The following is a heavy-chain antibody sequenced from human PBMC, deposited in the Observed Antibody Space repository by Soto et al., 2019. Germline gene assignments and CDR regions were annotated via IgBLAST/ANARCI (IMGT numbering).Heavy chain of an antibody. CDR3: ARDEAIIGVYYGMDV. CDR2: INPNSGDT. CDR1: GYTFAGYY. J-gene: IGHJ6*02. D-gene: IGHD2-21*01. Sequence: GASVKVSFKASGYTFAGYYMHWVRQAPGQGLEWMGWINPNSGDTKYAQKFQGRVTMTRDPSISTAHMELRRLRSDDTAVYYCARDEAIIGVYYGMDVWGQGTTVTVSS. V-gene: IGHV1-2*02.